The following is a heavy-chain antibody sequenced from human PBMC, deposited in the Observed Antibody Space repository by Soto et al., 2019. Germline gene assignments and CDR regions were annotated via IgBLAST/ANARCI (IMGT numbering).Heavy chain of an antibody. CDR1: GFNFSRSS. CDR3: ARGMKTAVFYGMDV. V-gene: IGHV3-21*01. Sequence: ESLGLSCAASGFNFSRSSMNGVRQAAGKGLEWVASISTSSNLIYYEDSVKGRFTVSRDNTKNSMYLQMISLRAEDTAIYYCARGMKTAVFYGMDVWGQGTTVTVSS. CDR2: ISTSSNLI. D-gene: IGHD2-2*01. J-gene: IGHJ6*02.